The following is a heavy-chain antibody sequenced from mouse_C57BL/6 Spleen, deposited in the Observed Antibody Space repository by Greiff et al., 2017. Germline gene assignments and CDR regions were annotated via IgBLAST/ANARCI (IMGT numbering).Heavy chain of an antibody. V-gene: IGHV14-4*01. D-gene: IGHD2-4*01. CDR2: IDPENGDT. CDR1: GFNIKDDY. J-gene: IGHJ3*01. Sequence: EVQLQQSGAELVRPGASVKLSCTASGFNIKDDYMHWVKQRPEQGLEWIGWIDPENGDTEYASKFQGKAPITADTSSNTAYLQLSSLTSEDTAVYYCTTVYDYDGAWFAYWGQGTLVTVSA. CDR3: TTVYDYDGAWFAY.